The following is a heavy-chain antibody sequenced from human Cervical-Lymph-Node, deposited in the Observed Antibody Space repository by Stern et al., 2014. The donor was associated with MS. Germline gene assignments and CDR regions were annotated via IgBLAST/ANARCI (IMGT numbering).Heavy chain of an antibody. CDR1: GFTFGDYT. D-gene: IGHD4-17*01. CDR3: TRDFRDYGDDDAFDV. V-gene: IGHV3-49*05. Sequence: EVQLEESGGGLVKPGRSLRLSCTTSGFTFGDYTMSWFRQAPGQGLAWVGLIRPKAYGGPTDYADSVKRRFTISRDDSKNIAYLQMNSLKTEDTAVYYCTRDFRDYGDDDAFDVWGQGTMVTVSS. CDR2: IRPKAYGGPT. J-gene: IGHJ3*01.